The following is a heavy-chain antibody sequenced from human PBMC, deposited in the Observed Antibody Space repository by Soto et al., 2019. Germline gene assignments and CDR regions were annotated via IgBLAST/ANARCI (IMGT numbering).Heavy chain of an antibody. CDR2: IKQDGSEK. Sequence: GGSLGLSCAASGFTFSSYWMSWVRQAPGKGLEWVANIKQDGSEKYYVDSVKGRFTISRDNAKNSLYLQMNSLRAEDTAVYYCASGYSGYDSRLYYYYGMDVWGQGTTVTVSS. CDR3: ASGYSGYDSRLYYYYGMDV. J-gene: IGHJ6*02. V-gene: IGHV3-7*01. CDR1: GFTFSSYW. D-gene: IGHD5-12*01.